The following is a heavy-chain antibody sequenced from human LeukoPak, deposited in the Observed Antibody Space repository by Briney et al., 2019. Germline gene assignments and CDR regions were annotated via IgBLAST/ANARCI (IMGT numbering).Heavy chain of an antibody. D-gene: IGHD3-10*01. V-gene: IGHV3-23*01. J-gene: IGHJ4*02. Sequence: PGGSLRLSCAASGFTFSGYAMSWVRQAPGKGLEWVSAINTGGDGTFYADSVKGRFTISRDNSMNTQYLQMNSLRAEDTAVFYCATFSSGSRRTNPFDYWGQGTLVIVSS. CDR2: INTGGDGT. CDR1: GFTFSGYA. CDR3: ATFSSGSRRTNPFDY.